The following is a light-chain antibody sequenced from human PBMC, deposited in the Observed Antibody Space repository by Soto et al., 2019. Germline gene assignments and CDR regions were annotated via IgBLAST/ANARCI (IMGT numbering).Light chain of an antibody. CDR2: DVT. CDR3: SSYTSSSTYV. J-gene: IGLJ1*01. V-gene: IGLV2-14*01. CDR1: SSDVGGYNY. Sequence: QSALTQPASVSGSPGQSITISCTGTSSDVGGYNYVSWYQQHTGKAPKLMMYDVTNRPSGVSNRCSGSKSGNTASLTISGLQAEDEADYYCSSYTSSSTYVFGAGTKLTVI.